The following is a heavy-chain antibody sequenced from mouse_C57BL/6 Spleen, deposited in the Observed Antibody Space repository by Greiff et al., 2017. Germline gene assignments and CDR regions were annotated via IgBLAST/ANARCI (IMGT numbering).Heavy chain of an antibody. Sequence: EVQLVESGGGLVQPGGSLKLSCAASGFTFSDYSMYWVRQTPEKRLEWVAYISNGGGSTYYPDTVKGRFTISRDNAKNTLYLQMSRLKSEDTAMYYCARHHINYGDFGVWGTGTTVTAAS. V-gene: IGHV5-12*01. D-gene: IGHD1-1*01. J-gene: IGHJ1*03. CDR2: ISNGGGST. CDR3: ARHHINYGDFGV. CDR1: GFTFSDYS.